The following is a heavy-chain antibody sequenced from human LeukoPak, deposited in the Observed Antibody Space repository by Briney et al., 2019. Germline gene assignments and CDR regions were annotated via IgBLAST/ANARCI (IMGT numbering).Heavy chain of an antibody. CDR1: GGSFSGYY. Sequence: PSETLSLTCAVYGGSFSGYYWSWIRQPPGKGLEWIGEINHSGSTNYNPSLKSRVTISVDTSKNQFSLKLSSVTAADTAVYYCARAGPYSSGWKRFYINYWGQGTLVTVSS. CDR3: ARAGPYSSGWKRFYINY. J-gene: IGHJ4*02. CDR2: INHSGST. D-gene: IGHD6-19*01. V-gene: IGHV4-34*01.